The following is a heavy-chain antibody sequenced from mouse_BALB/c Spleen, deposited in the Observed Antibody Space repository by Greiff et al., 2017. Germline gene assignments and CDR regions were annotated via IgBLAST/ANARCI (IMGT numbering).Heavy chain of an antibody. J-gene: IGHJ3*01. CDR1: GYTFTDYW. V-gene: IGHV1-69*01. CDR3: ARSFDYDEGAWFAY. Sequence: VQLQQPGAELVMPGASVKMSCKASGYTFTDYWMHWVKQRPGQGLEWIGAIDTSDSYTSYNQKFKGKATLTVDESSSTAYMQLSSLTSEDSAVYYCARSFDYDEGAWFAYWGQGTLVTVSA. CDR2: IDTSDSYT. D-gene: IGHD2-4*01.